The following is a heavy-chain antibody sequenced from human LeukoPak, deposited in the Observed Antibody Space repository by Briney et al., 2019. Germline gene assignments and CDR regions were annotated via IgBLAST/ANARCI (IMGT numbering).Heavy chain of an antibody. D-gene: IGHD5-12*01. CDR3: AREWPNTHRLDP. CDR1: GYTFTSYY. J-gene: IGHJ5*02. Sequence: ASVKVSCKGSGYTFTSYYIHWVRQAPGQGREWLGIINPSGGGTIYAQKFQGRVTMTRDTSTSTVYMELSSLRSEDTAVYYCAREWPNTHRLDPWGQGTLVTVSS. V-gene: IGHV1-46*01. CDR2: INPSGGGT.